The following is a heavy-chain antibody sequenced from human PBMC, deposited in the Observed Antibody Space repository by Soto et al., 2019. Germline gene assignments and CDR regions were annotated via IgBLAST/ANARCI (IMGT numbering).Heavy chain of an antibody. CDR3: ARGSAGYSSGWYPSDAFDI. CDR1: GFTFSSYS. J-gene: IGHJ3*02. CDR2: ISSSSSYI. D-gene: IGHD6-19*01. Sequence: SGGSLRLSCAASGFTFSSYSMNWVRQAPGKGLEWVSSISSSSSYIYYADSVKGRFTISRDNAKNSLYLQMNSLRAEDTAVYYCARGSAGYSSGWYPSDAFDIWGQGTMVTVSS. V-gene: IGHV3-21*01.